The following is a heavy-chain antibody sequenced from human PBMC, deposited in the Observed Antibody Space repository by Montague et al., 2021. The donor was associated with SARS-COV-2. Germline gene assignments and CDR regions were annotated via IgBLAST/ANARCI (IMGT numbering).Heavy chain of an antibody. CDR2: IYYIGST. CDR3: ARTIYFDLASIYYYVMDV. J-gene: IGHJ6*02. D-gene: IGHD3-9*01. V-gene: IGHV4-59*08. CDR1: GGSINNYY. Sequence: SETLSLTCTVSGGSINNYYWSWIRQPPGRGLGWIGYIYYIGSTEYSPSLNSRVTMSIDTSKNQFSLTLNLVTAADTAVYFCARTIYFDLASIYYYVMDVWGQGTMVTVSS.